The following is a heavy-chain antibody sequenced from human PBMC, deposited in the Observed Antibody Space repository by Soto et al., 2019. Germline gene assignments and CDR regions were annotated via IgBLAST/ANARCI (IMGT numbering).Heavy chain of an antibody. J-gene: IGHJ4*02. CDR1: GGSISSSSYY. CDR2: IYYSGST. CDR3: ARSHYYDSSSYYLLLDY. V-gene: IGHV4-39*01. Sequence: SETLSLTCTVSGGSISSSSYYWGWIRQPPGKGLEWIGSIYYSGSTYYNPSLKSRVTISVDTSKNQFSLKLSSVTAADTAVYYCARSHYYDSSSYYLLLDYWGQGALVTISS. D-gene: IGHD3-22*01.